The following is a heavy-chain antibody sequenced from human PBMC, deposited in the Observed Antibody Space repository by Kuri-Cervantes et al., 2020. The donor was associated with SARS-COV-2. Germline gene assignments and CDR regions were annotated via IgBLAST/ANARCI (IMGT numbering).Heavy chain of an antibody. D-gene: IGHD3-3*01. CDR3: ARDGGTYYDFWSGYHGRGMDV. J-gene: IGHJ6*02. V-gene: IGHV1-69*10. Sequence: SVKVSCKASGGTFSSYAISWVRQAPGQGLEWMGGIIPIFGIANYAQKFQGRVTITADKSTSTAYMELSSLRSEDTAVYYCARDGGTYYDFWSGYHGRGMDVWGQGTTVTVSS. CDR2: IIPIFGIA. CDR1: GGTFSSYA.